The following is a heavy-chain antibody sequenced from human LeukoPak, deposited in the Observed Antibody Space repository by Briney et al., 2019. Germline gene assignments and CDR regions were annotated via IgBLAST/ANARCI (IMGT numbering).Heavy chain of an antibody. CDR2: IYPGDSDT. V-gene: IGHV5-51*01. CDR1: GYSFTSYW. CDR3: ARALLWFGDRSGWFDP. J-gene: IGHJ5*02. Sequence: GAALKISCKGSGYSFTSYWIGWVRQMPGKGLEWMGIIYPGDSDTRYSPSFQGQVTISADKSISTAYLQWSSLKASDTAMYYCARALLWFGDRSGWFDPWGQGTLVTVSS. D-gene: IGHD3-10*01.